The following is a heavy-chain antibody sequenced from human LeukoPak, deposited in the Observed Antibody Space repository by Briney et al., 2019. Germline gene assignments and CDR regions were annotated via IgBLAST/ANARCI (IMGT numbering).Heavy chain of an antibody. D-gene: IGHD3-10*01. CDR2: IYYLGST. Sequence: SETLSLTCTVSGCSISNSYWTWIRQPPGKGLEWIGHIYYLGSTNYNPSLKSRVNISVDMSKNQFSLKLTSVNAADTAVYYCAREGYYGSGSNWFDPWGQGTLVTVSS. CDR1: GCSISNSY. V-gene: IGHV4-59*01. CDR3: AREGYYGSGSNWFDP. J-gene: IGHJ5*02.